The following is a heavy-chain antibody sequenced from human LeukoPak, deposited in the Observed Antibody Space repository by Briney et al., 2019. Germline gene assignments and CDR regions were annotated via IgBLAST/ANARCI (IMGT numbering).Heavy chain of an antibody. V-gene: IGHV1-18*01. J-gene: IGHJ4*02. Sequence: ASMKVSCKASGYTFTSYGISWVRQAPGQGLEWMGWISAYNGNTNYAQKLQGRVTMTTDTSTSTAYMELRSLRSDDTAVYYCARDRAVAGTFDYWGQGTLVTVSS. CDR1: GYTFTSYG. CDR3: ARDRAVAGTFDY. D-gene: IGHD6-19*01. CDR2: ISAYNGNT.